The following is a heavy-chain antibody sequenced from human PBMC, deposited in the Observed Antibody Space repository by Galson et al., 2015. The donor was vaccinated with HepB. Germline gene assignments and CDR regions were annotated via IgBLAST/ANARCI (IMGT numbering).Heavy chain of an antibody. CDR3: ARVTEDTAMAFGGLLFDY. Sequence: SETLSLTCAVYGGSFSGYYWSWIRQPPGKGLEWIGEINHSGSTNYNPSLKSRVTISVDTSKNQFSLKLSSVTAADTAVYYCARVTEDTAMAFGGLLFDYWGQGTLVTVSS. D-gene: IGHD5-18*01. CDR2: INHSGST. CDR1: GGSFSGYY. J-gene: IGHJ4*02. V-gene: IGHV4-34*01.